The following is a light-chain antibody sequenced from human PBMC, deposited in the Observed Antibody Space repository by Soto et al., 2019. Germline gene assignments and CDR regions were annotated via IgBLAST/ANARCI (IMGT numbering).Light chain of an antibody. J-gene: IGLJ1*01. V-gene: IGLV2-14*01. CDR3: SSYTTSRTLV. CDR1: SNDVGAYNY. Sequence: QSALTQPAPVSGSPGQSITISCTGTSNDVGAYNYVAWYQHHPGKAPKLMVYEIINRPSGVSSRFSGYQSGNTASLTISGLQAEDEADYYCSSYTTSRTLVFGTGTKVTVL. CDR2: EII.